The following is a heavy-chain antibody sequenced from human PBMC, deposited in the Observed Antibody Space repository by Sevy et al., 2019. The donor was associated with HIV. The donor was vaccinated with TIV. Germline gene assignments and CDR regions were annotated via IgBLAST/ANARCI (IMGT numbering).Heavy chain of an antibody. CDR2: ISYDGSNK. CDR3: ARPPYDFWSGYYAYFDY. CDR1: GFTFSSYA. D-gene: IGHD3-3*01. Sequence: GGSLRLSCAASGFTFSSYAMHWVRQAPGKGLEWVAVISYDGSNKYYADSVKGRFTISRDNSKKTLYLQMNSLRAEETAVYYCARPPYDFWSGYYAYFDYWGQGTLVTVSS. J-gene: IGHJ4*02. V-gene: IGHV3-30-3*01.